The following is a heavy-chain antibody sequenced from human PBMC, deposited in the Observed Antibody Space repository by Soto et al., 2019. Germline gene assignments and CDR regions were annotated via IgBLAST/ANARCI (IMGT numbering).Heavy chain of an antibody. CDR3: ARCFSGSYPRRPEEQNYCDS. CDR1: GDSISRYY. Sequence: PSETLSLTCTVSGDSISRYYWSWIRQPPGKRLEWISYIYYSGYTSYNPSLKSRVTISVATSNNQSSLNLNSVTAADTAVYYCARCFSGSYPRRPEEQNYCDSCVQGTLVTV. V-gene: IGHV4-59*01. D-gene: IGHD1-26*01. CDR2: IYYSGYT. J-gene: IGHJ4*02.